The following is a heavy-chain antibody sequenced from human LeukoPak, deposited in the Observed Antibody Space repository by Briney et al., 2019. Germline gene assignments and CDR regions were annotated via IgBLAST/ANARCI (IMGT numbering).Heavy chain of an antibody. V-gene: IGHV3-23*01. CDR1: GFTSSDYT. D-gene: IGHD2-2*01. Sequence: GGSLRLSCAASGFTSSDYTMNWVRQAPGKGLEWGSGISVSDDSTYYADSVKSRFTMSRDNSNNMLFLQMNSLRAEDTAVYYCAKDRYCISTNCPDDTWGQGTLVTVSS. CDR3: AKDRYCISTNCPDDT. CDR2: ISVSDDST. J-gene: IGHJ5*02.